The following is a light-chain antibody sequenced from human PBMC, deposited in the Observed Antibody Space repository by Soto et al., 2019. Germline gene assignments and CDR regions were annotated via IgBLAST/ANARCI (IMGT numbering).Light chain of an antibody. V-gene: IGKV1-39*01. Sequence: DIQMTQAPSSLSASVGYRVTITCRSSQSISSYLNWYQQKPGKAPKLLIFTASTLQSGVPSRFSGSGSGTDFTLTISSLQPEDFATYYCQQSYNTPLGFGGGTKVDIK. CDR1: QSISSY. CDR3: QQSYNTPLG. CDR2: TAS. J-gene: IGKJ4*01.